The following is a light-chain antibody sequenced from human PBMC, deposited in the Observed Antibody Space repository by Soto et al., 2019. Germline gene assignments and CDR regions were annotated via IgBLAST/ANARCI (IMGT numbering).Light chain of an antibody. V-gene: IGKV1-33*01. CDR2: DAS. Sequence: DIQMTQSPSSLAASVGDRVTITCQASQDINKYLNWYQQKPGKAPKLLIYDASNLERGVPSRFSGSGSGTEFTFTISSLQPEDIATYYCQQYDKFLLTFGGGTKVEIK. CDR1: QDINKY. CDR3: QQYDKFLLT. J-gene: IGKJ4*01.